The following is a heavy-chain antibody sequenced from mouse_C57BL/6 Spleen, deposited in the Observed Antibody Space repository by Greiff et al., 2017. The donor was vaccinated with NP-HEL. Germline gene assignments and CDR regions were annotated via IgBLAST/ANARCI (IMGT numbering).Heavy chain of an antibody. CDR3: TREGTYYSNSAWFAY. CDR2: ISSGGGYI. J-gene: IGHJ3*01. CDR1: GFTFSSYA. D-gene: IGHD2-5*01. V-gene: IGHV5-9-1*02. Sequence: EVMLVESGEGLVKPGGSLKLSCAASGFTFSSYAMSWVRQTPEKRLAWVAYISSGGGYIYYADTVKGRFTNSRDNARNTLYLQMSSLESEDTAMYYCTREGTYYSNSAWFAYWGQGTLVTVSA.